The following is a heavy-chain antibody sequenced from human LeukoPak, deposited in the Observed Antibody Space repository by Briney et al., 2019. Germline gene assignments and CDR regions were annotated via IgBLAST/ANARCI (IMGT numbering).Heavy chain of an antibody. CDR3: AKDAQRGSSWYDGLDYFDY. CDR2: ISGSGGST. D-gene: IGHD6-13*01. CDR1: GFTFSSYA. V-gene: IGHV3-23*01. Sequence: SGGSLRLSCAASGFTFSSYAMSCVRQAPGQGLEWVSAISGSGGSTYYADSVKGRFTISRDNSKNTLYLQMNSLRAEDTAVYYCAKDAQRGSSWYDGLDYFDYWGQGTLVTVSS. J-gene: IGHJ4*02.